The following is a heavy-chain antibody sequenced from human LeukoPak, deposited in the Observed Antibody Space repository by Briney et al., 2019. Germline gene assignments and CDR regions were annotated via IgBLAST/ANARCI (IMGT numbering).Heavy chain of an antibody. Sequence: GGSLRLSCSASGFTFNSYSINWVRQAPGKGLEWVSSISSRSTYIYYADSVKGRFTVSRDNAKNSLSLQMNSLRVEDTAVYYCARIVSGNGDGYNMDYWGQGTLVTVSS. J-gene: IGHJ4*02. CDR3: ARIVSGNGDGYNMDY. CDR1: GFTFNSYS. V-gene: IGHV3-21*01. CDR2: ISSRSTYI. D-gene: IGHD5-24*01.